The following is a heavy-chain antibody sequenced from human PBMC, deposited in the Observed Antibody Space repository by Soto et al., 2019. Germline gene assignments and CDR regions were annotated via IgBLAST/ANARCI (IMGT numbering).Heavy chain of an antibody. CDR3: ARARFTRNYDILTGYYYYYGMDV. J-gene: IGHJ6*02. D-gene: IGHD3-9*01. Sequence: PSGTLALTRTVAGGFISSYDRNWNRQPPENGLEWIGYIYYSGSTNYNPSLKSRVTISVDTSKNQFSLKLSSVTAADTAVYYCARARFTRNYDILTGYYYYYGMDVWGQGTTVPVSS. CDR1: GGFISSYD. V-gene: IGHV4-59*01. CDR2: IYYSGST.